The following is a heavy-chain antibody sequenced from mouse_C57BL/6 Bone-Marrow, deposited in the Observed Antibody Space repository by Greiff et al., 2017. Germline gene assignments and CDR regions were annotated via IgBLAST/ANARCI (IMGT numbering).Heavy chain of an antibody. V-gene: IGHV8-8*01. D-gene: IGHD3-2*02. J-gene: IGHJ4*01. CDR3: ARIERAQAPYYYAMDY. Sequence: QVTLKVSGPGILQPSQTLSLTCSFSGFSLSTFGMGVGWIRQPSGKGLEWLAPIWWDDDKYYNPALKSRLTFSKDTSKNQVFLKIANVDTADTATYYCARIERAQAPYYYAMDYWGQGTSVTVSS. CDR1: GFSLSTFGMG. CDR2: IWWDDDK.